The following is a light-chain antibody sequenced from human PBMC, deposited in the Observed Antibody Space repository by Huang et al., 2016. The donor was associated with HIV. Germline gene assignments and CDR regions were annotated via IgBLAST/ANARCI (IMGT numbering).Light chain of an antibody. J-gene: IGKJ2*01. CDR2: GAS. V-gene: IGKV3-15*01. CDR1: QSVSGG. CDR3: QQYNKWPLT. Sequence: EIVMTQSPATLSVSPGERATLSCRASQSVSGGLAWYQQKPGQTPRLLIYGASYRAAGIPARFSGTRSGTEFTLTISSLQSEDFAVYYCQQYNKWPLTFGQGSKLEIK.